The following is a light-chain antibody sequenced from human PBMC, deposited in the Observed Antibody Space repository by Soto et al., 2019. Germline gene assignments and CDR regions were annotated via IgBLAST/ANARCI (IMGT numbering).Light chain of an antibody. V-gene: IGKV3-11*01. J-gene: IGKJ1*01. CDR1: QSPSGY. Sequence: EIVLTQSPATLSLSPGERATLSCRASQSPSGYLAWYQQRPGQAPRLLIYDASSRANGIPARFTGSGSGTDFSLTISSLEPDDFATYYCQHYNSYSEAFGQGTKVELK. CDR2: DAS. CDR3: QHYNSYSEA.